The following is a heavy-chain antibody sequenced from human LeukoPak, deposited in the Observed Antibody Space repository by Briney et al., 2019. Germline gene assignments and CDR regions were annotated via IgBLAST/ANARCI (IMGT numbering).Heavy chain of an antibody. V-gene: IGHV3-23*01. CDR2: LRGNGDA. CDR3: AKASWVSTADAVL. Sequence: GGSLTLSCVASGFTFSSYAMSWVRETPARWLEWVSSLRGNGDAFYADSVKGRFTLSRDKSRNTVYLQLNKLRVEDTAIYYCAKASWVSTADAVLWGQGTVVTVSS. CDR1: GFTFSSYA. D-gene: IGHD3-16*01. J-gene: IGHJ4*02.